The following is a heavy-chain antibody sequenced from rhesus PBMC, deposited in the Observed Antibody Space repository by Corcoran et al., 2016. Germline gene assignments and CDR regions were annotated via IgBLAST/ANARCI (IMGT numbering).Heavy chain of an antibody. V-gene: IGHV4S7*01. Sequence: QVQLQESGPGLVKPSETLSLTCAVSGGPLSSTNWWSWIRQFHGKGLELIGYIYGGSGSTSYNPSLKSRVTISTDTSKNQFSLKLSSVTAADTAVYYCARLVFWSDYYFDYWGQGVLVTVSS. CDR1: GGPLSSTNW. CDR2: IYGGSGST. J-gene: IGHJ4*01. CDR3: ARLVFWSDYYFDY. D-gene: IGHD3-22*01.